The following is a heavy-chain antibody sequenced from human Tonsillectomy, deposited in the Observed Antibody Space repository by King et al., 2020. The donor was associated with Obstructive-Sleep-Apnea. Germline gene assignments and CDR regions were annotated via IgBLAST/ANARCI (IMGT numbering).Heavy chain of an antibody. CDR1: GGSFSGYY. Sequence: VQLQQWGAGLLKPSETLSLTCAVYGGSFSGYYWSWIRQPPGKGLEWIGEINHSGSTNYNPSLKSRVTISVDTSKNQFSLKLSSVTAADTAVYYCSGGIWYTMVRGVIRYYYYYGMDVWGQGTTVTVSS. J-gene: IGHJ6*02. V-gene: IGHV4-34*01. CDR2: INHSGST. D-gene: IGHD3-10*01. CDR3: SGGIWYTMVRGVIRYYYYYGMDV.